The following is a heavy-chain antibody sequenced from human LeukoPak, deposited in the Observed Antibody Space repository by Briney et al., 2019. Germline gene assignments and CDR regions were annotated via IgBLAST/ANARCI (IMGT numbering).Heavy chain of an antibody. CDR2: ISYSGGST. V-gene: IGHV3-23*01. J-gene: IGHJ4*02. D-gene: IGHD3-22*01. CDR3: AKETDSSGYYPFDY. CDR1: GFTFSSYA. Sequence: GGSLRLSCATPGFTFSSYAMTWVRQAPGKGLECVSGISYSGGSTYYADSVKGRFTITRDNSKDTLYLQMNSLRAEDTAVYYCAKETDSSGYYPFDYWGQGTLVTVSS.